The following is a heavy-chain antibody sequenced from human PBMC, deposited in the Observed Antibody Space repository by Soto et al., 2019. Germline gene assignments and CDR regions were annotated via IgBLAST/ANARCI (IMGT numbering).Heavy chain of an antibody. CDR1: GFTFSNSY. CDR3: ARDTGSRDDC. J-gene: IGHJ4*02. Sequence: EVQLVESGGGVIQPGGSLRLSCAASGFTFSNSYMSWVRQAPGKVLEWVSVSYSDGNTFYADSVKGRFTISRDTSKNTLYLQMNSLRVEDTAVYYCARDTGSRDDCWGQGTLVTVSS. CDR2: SYSDGNT. V-gene: IGHV3-53*01. D-gene: IGHD1-26*01.